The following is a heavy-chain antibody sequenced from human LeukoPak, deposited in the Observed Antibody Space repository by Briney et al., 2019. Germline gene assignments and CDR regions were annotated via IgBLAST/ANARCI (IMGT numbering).Heavy chain of an antibody. Sequence: GASVKVSCKASGGTFSSYAISWVRQAPGQGLEWMGGIIPIFTTANHAQKFQGRVTITADESTSTAYMELSSLRSKDTAVYYCARVGGSGSYTSHYFDYWGQGTLVTVSS. J-gene: IGHJ4*02. CDR3: ARVGGSGSYTSHYFDY. V-gene: IGHV1-69*13. CDR2: IIPIFTTA. D-gene: IGHD3-10*01. CDR1: GGTFSSYA.